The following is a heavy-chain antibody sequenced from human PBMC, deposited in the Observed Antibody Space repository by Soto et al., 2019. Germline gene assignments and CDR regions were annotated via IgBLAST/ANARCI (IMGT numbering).Heavy chain of an antibody. Sequence: QVQLVESGGGVVQPGRSLRLSCAASGFTFSSYGMHWVRQAPGKGLEWVAVISYDGSNKYYADSVKGRFSISRDNSKNTLYRQMNSVRGEDTAVYYCGKQYYDFWSGYPTAYYFDCWCQGTLVTVSS. D-gene: IGHD3-3*01. CDR1: GFTFSSYG. CDR3: GKQYYDFWSGYPTAYYFDC. J-gene: IGHJ4*02. V-gene: IGHV3-30*18. CDR2: ISYDGSNK.